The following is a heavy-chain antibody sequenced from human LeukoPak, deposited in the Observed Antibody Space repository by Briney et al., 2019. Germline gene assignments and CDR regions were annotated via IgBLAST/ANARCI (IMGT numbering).Heavy chain of an antibody. D-gene: IGHD1-26*01. CDR1: GFTFDDYG. CDR2: INWNGGST. CDR3: ARYGAGAVHAFDI. V-gene: IGHV3-20*04. J-gene: IGHJ3*02. Sequence: GGSLRLSCAASGFTFDDYGKSWVRQAPGKGLEWVSGINWNGGSTGYADSVKGRFTISRDNAKNSQYLQMNSLRAEDTALYYCARYGAGAVHAFDIWGQGTMVTVSS.